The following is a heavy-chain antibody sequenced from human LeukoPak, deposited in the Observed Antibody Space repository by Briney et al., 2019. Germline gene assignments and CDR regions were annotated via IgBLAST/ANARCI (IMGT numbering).Heavy chain of an antibody. D-gene: IGHD3-22*01. V-gene: IGHV4-59*08. CDR3: ARHRTMILDY. J-gene: IGHJ4*02. CDR1: GASISSYY. Sequence: SETLSLTCTVSGASISSYYWSWIRQPPGKGLEWIGYIYYSGSTSYNPSLKSRVTISVDTSKNQFSLKLSSVTAADTAVYYCARHRTMILDYWGQGTLVTVSS. CDR2: IYYSGST.